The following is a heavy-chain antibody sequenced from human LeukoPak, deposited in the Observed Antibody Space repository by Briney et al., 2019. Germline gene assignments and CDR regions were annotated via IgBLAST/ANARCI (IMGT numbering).Heavy chain of an antibody. CDR2: INPNSGGT. V-gene: IGHV1-2*02. D-gene: IGHD3-3*01. CDR3: AREGQPYYDFWSGYLNPPDYYGMDV. J-gene: IGHJ6*02. CDR1: GYTFTGYY. Sequence: GASVKVSCKASGYTFTGYYMHWVRQAPGQGLEWMGWINPNSGGTNYAQKFQGRVTMTRDTSISTAYMELSRLRSDDTAVYYCAREGQPYYDFWSGYLNPPDYYGMDVWGQGTTVTVSS.